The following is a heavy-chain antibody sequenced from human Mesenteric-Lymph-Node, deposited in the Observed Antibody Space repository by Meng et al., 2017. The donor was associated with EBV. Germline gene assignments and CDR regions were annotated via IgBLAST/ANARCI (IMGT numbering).Heavy chain of an antibody. CDR1: GFRFRTYC. CDR3: AKDRGYGSGETDY. CDR2: IVGSGGRT. V-gene: IGHV3-23*01. J-gene: IGHJ4*02. Sequence: EVEVLESGGGLVKPGGSLRLSCKGSGFRFRTYCMSWVRQAPGKGLEWVSYIVGSGGRTYYADSVKGHFTISRDNSRNTVYLQMSRLRVEDTAIYYCAKDRGYGSGETDYWGQGTLVTVSS. D-gene: IGHD3-10*01.